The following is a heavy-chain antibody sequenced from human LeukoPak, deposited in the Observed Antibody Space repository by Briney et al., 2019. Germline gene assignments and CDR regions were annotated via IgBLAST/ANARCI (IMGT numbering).Heavy chain of an antibody. CDR2: IYYSGST. CDR1: GGSISSSSYY. V-gene: IGHV4-39*01. CDR3: ASTIIAVEALWSFDY. Sequence: PSETLSLTCTVSGGSISSSSYYWGWIRQPPGKGLEWIGSIYYSGSTYYNPSLKSRVTISVDTSKNQFSLKLSSVTAADTAVYYCASTIIAVEALWSFDYWGQGTLVTVSS. D-gene: IGHD6-19*01. J-gene: IGHJ4*02.